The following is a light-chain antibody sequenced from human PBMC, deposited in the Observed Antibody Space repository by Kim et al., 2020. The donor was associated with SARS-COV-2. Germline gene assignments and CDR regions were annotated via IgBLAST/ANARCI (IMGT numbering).Light chain of an antibody. CDR1: QGIGDY. Sequence: ASVGDRVTITCRASQGIGDYLAWYQQSPGKAPKLLIYAPSTLQSGVPSRFSGSGSGTEFTLTITSLQPEDFATYFCQRYSFYPRTFGQGTKVDIK. V-gene: IGKV1-9*01. CDR3: QRYSFYPRT. CDR2: APS. J-gene: IGKJ1*01.